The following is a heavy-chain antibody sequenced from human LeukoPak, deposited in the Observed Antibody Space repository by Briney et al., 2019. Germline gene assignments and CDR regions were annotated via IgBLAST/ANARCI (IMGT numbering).Heavy chain of an antibody. D-gene: IGHD6-13*01. CDR3: ARRIAVAEHFDY. V-gene: IGHV4-39*01. J-gene: IGHJ4*02. CDR1: GGSIGSSSYN. Sequence: SETLSLTRTVPGGSIGSSSYNWGWIRQPPGKGLEWIGSIYYSGSTYYNPSLKSRVTISVDTAKNQFSLKLSSVTAADTAMYYCARRIAVAEHFDYWGQGTLVTVSS. CDR2: IYYSGST.